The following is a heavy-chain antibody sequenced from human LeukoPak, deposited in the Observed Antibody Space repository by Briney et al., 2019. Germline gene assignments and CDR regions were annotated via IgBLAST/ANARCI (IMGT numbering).Heavy chain of an antibody. J-gene: IGHJ4*02. V-gene: IGHV3-21*01. Sequence: GGPLRLSCAASGFTFSSYSMNWVRQAPGKGLGWLSSISSSSSYIYYADSVKGRFTISRDNAKNSLYLQMNSLSAEDTAVYYCASLAVAGENFDYWGQGNLVTVSS. D-gene: IGHD6-19*01. CDR1: GFTFSSYS. CDR3: ASLAVAGENFDY. CDR2: ISSSSSYI.